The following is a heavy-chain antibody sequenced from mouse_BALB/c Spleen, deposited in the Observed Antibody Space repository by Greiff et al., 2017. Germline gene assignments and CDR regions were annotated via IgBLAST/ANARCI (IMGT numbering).Heavy chain of an antibody. D-gene: IGHD1-2*01. CDR2: IYPGNGDT. CDR3: ARFLLRLGGHYFDY. CDR1: GYTFTSYN. V-gene: IGHV1-12*01. J-gene: IGHJ2*01. Sequence: QVQLQQPGAELVKPGASVKMSCKASGYTFTSYNMHWVKQTPGQGLEWIGAIYPGNGDTSYNQKFKGKATLTADKSSSTAYMQLSSLTSEDSAVYYCARFLLRLGGHYFDYWGQGTTLTVSS.